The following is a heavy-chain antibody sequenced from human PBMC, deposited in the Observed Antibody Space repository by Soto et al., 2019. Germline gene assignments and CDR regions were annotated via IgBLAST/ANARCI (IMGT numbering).Heavy chain of an antibody. Sequence: SVKVSCKASGGTFSSYAISWVRQAPGQGLEWMGGIIPIFGTANYAQKFQGRVTITADKSTSTAYMELSSLKASDTAMYYCARHRAYSNRYGPRGMDVWGQGTTVTVSS. V-gene: IGHV1-69*06. J-gene: IGHJ6*02. CDR2: IIPIFGTA. D-gene: IGHD5-18*01. CDR3: ARHRAYSNRYGPRGMDV. CDR1: GGTFSSYA.